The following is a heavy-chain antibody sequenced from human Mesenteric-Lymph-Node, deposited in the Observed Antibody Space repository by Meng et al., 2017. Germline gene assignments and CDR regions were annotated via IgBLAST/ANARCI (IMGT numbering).Heavy chain of an antibody. D-gene: IGHD1-26*01. J-gene: IGHJ4*02. CDR2: IKADGSVK. Sequence: GESLKISCATSGFTFSKYWMTWFRQAPGKGLEWVANIKADGSVKYYVDSVRGRFTISRDNSKNTLYLQMNSLRADDTAVYFCAKGMNGGSLNELEYWGQGTLVTVSS. CDR1: GFTFSKYW. V-gene: IGHV3-7*03. CDR3: AKGMNGGSLNELEY.